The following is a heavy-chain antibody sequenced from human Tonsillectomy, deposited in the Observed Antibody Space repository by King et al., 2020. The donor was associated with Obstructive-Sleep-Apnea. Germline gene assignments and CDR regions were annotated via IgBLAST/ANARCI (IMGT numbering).Heavy chain of an antibody. V-gene: IGHV3-30*04. CDR2: ISYDGSDK. D-gene: IGHD3-22*01. J-gene: IGHJ4*02. CDR3: ARGEVDYYDSSGYYYGGYLDY. Sequence: VQLVESGGGVVQPGRSLRLSCADSGFTFSSYAMHWVLQAPGKGLEWVAVISYDGSDKYYADSVKGRFTISRDDSRNTLYLQMNSLRAEDTAVYYCARGEVDYYDSSGYYYGGYLDYWGQGTLVTVSS. CDR1: GFTFSSYA.